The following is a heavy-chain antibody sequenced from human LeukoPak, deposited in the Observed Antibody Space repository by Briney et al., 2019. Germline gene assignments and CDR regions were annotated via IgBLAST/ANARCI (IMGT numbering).Heavy chain of an antibody. V-gene: IGHV1-2*02. CDR1: GYTFTDYY. J-gene: IGHJ3*02. CDR3: ARDITYYEALGAFDI. CDR2: INPSSGGT. Sequence: ASVKVSCKASGYTFTDYYMHWVRQAPGQGLEWMGWINPSSGGTNYAQKLQGRVTMTTDTSTSTAYMELRSLRSDDTAVYYCARDITYYEALGAFDIWGQGTMVTVSS. D-gene: IGHD1-26*01.